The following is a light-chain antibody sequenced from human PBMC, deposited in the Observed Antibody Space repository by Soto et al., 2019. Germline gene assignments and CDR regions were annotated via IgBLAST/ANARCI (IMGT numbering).Light chain of an antibody. Sequence: DIQMTQSPSSLSASVGDRVTITCRASQSISSYLNWDQQKPGKAPKLLIYAASSLQSGVPSRFRGRRSGTDFTLTISSLQPEDFATYYCQQRYSTPYTFGQGTKLEIK. CDR1: QSISSY. CDR2: AAS. CDR3: QQRYSTPYT. J-gene: IGKJ2*01. V-gene: IGKV1-39*01.